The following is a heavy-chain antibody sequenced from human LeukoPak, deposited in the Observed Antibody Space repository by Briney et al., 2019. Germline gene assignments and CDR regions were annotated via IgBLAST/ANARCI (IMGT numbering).Heavy chain of an antibody. Sequence: ASVNVSCKASGYTFTTHGIAWVRQAPGQGLEWVGWISAHNGNTNYAQSLQGRVTMTTDTSTNTAYMELRSLRSDDTAVYYCARDGYFDLWGRGTLVTVSS. J-gene: IGHJ2*01. CDR3: ARDGYFDL. V-gene: IGHV1-18*01. CDR2: ISAHNGNT. CDR1: GYTFTTHG.